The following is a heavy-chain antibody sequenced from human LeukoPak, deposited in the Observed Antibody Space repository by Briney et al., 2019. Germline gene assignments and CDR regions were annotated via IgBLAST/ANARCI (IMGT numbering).Heavy chain of an antibody. CDR3: ARGSHRLYDYVWGTYESKDY. J-gene: IGHJ4*02. CDR2: ISAYNGNT. V-gene: IGHV1-18*01. Sequence: ASVKASCKASGYTFTNYGISWVRQAPGQGLEWMGWISAYNGNTNYAQKFQGRVTMTTDTSTHTAYMELRSLRSDDTAVYYCARGSHRLYDYVWGTYESKDYWGQGTLVTVSS. CDR1: GYTFTNYG. D-gene: IGHD3-16*01.